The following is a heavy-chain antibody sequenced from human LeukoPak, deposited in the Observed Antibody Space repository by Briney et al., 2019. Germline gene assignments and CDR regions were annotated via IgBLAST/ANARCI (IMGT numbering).Heavy chain of an antibody. J-gene: IGHJ4*02. Sequence: ASVKVSCKPSGYTFTDNYLHWVRQAPGQGLEWVGWMNPDSGGTCYAQKFQGRVTMTRDTSISTAYMELRGLTSDDTAVYYCTRGSGTSWFDYWGQGSLVTVSS. D-gene: IGHD2-2*01. CDR3: TRGSGTSWFDY. CDR1: GYTFTDNY. V-gene: IGHV1-2*02. CDR2: MNPDSGGT.